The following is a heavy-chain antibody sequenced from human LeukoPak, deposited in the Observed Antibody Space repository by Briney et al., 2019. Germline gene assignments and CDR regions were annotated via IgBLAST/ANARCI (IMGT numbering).Heavy chain of an antibody. CDR2: INPSGGST. CDR3: ARGLKENVDTATFDY. CDR1: GYTFTSYY. D-gene: IGHD5-18*01. Sequence: ASVKVSCKASGYTFTSYYMHWVRQAPGQGLEWMGIINPSGGSTSYAQKFQGRVTMTRDTSTSTVYMELSSLRSEDTAVYYCARGLKENVDTATFDYWGQGTLVTVSS. V-gene: IGHV1-46*01. J-gene: IGHJ4*02.